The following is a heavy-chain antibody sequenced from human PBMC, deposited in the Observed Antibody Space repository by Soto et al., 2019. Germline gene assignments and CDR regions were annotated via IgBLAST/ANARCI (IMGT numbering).Heavy chain of an antibody. D-gene: IGHD3-9*01. CDR2: INPNSGGT. CDR3: ARDLPSDYDISTGYIYYGMDV. CDR1: GYTFTGYY. J-gene: IGHJ6*02. Sequence: ASVKVSCKASGYTFTGYYMHWVRQAPGQGLEWMGWINPNSGGTNYAQKFQGRVTMTRDTSISTAYMELSRLRSDDTAVYYCARDLPSDYDISTGYIYYGMDVWGQGTRVTVSS. V-gene: IGHV1-2*02.